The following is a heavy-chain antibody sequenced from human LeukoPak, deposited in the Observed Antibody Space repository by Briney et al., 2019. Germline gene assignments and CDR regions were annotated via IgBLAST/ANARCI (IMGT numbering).Heavy chain of an antibody. Sequence: GGSLRLSCAASGFTFSSYWMHWVRQAPGKGLVWVSRIERDGRSTSYADSVRGRFTISRDNAKNTLYLQMNRLRAEDTAVYYCAREHRHEGATVDSWGQGTLVTVSS. CDR1: GFTFSSYW. V-gene: IGHV3-74*01. CDR2: IERDGRST. J-gene: IGHJ4*02. CDR3: AREHRHEGATVDS. D-gene: IGHD1-26*01.